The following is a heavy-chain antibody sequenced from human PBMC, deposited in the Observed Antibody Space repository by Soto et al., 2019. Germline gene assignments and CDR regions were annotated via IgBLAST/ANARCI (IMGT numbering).Heavy chain of an antibody. V-gene: IGHV3-21*01. J-gene: IGHJ6*02. CDR2: ISSRNNFI. Sequence: EVQLVESGGGLVRPGGSLRLSCEASGFIFGNYSMNWVRQAPGKGLEWVSSISSRNNFIYYADSLRGRVTISRDNTQNSLHLQMNSLRVEDTAIYYCARVQKLYGNSVYYYGMDVWGQGTTVTVSS. D-gene: IGHD2-8*01. CDR3: ARVQKLYGNSVYYYGMDV. CDR1: GFIFGNYS.